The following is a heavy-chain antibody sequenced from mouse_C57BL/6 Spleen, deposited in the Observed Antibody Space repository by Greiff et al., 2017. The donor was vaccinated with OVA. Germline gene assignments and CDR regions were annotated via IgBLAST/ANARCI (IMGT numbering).Heavy chain of an antibody. J-gene: IGHJ2*01. Sequence: VQLQQPGAELVRPGSSVKLSCKASGYTFTSYWMHWVKQRPIQGLEWIGNIDPPDSETHYNQKFKDKATLTVDKSSSTAYMQLSSLTSEDSAVYYCARSQTAQAKGGYFDYWGQGTTLTVSS. CDR2: IDPPDSET. D-gene: IGHD3-2*02. V-gene: IGHV1-52*01. CDR1: GYTFTSYW. CDR3: ARSQTAQAKGGYFDY.